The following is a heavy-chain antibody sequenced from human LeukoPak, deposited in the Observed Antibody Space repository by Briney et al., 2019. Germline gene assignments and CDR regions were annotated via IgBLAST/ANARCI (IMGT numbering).Heavy chain of an antibody. V-gene: IGHV3-9*01. CDR2: ISSNSDAV. Sequence: PGGSLRLSCAASGFTFDDYAMHWVRQRPGKGLEWVSGISSNSDAVAYADSLKGRFTISRDNAKNSLYLQMNSLRDEDTAFHYCAKDRWTIFGVSSGVGWFDPWGQGTLVSVSS. J-gene: IGHJ5*02. D-gene: IGHD3-3*01. CDR3: AKDRWTIFGVSSGVGWFDP. CDR1: GFTFDDYA.